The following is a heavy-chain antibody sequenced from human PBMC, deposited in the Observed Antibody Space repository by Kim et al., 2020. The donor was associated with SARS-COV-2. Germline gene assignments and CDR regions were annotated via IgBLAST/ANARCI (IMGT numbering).Heavy chain of an antibody. Sequence: SVKGRFTISRDNSKNSLYLQMNSLRTEDTALYYCAKDNPEYSSGWYVLDVWGQGTTVTVSS. CDR3: AKDNPEYSSGWYVLDV. V-gene: IGHV3-43*01. D-gene: IGHD6-19*01. J-gene: IGHJ6*02.